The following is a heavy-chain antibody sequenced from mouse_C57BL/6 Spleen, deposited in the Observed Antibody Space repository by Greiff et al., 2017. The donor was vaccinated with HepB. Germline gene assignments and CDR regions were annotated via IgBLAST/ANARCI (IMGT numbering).Heavy chain of an antibody. CDR3: ASHGSSYGY. J-gene: IGHJ2*01. CDR2: IYPGSGNT. V-gene: IGHV1-76*01. CDR1: GYTFTDYY. D-gene: IGHD1-1*01. Sequence: VQLQQSGAELVRPGASVKLSCKASGYTFTDYYINWVKQRPGQGLEWIARIYPGSGNTYYNEKFKGKATLTAEKSSSTAYMQFSSLTSEDSAVYFCASHGSSYGYWGQGTTLTVSS.